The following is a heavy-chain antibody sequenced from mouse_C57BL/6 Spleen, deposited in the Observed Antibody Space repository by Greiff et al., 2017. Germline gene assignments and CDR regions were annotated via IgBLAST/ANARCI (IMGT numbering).Heavy chain of an antibody. CDR2: IYPGSGST. CDR1: GYTFTSYW. V-gene: IGHV1-55*01. CDR3: ARFPYYYGSSYDYFDY. D-gene: IGHD1-1*01. Sequence: QVQLQQPGAELVKPGASVKMSCKASGYTFTSYWITWVKQRPGQGLEWIGDIYPGSGSTNYNEKLKSKATLTVDTASSTAYMQLSSLTSEDSAVYYCARFPYYYGSSYDYFDYWGQGTTLTVSS. J-gene: IGHJ2*01.